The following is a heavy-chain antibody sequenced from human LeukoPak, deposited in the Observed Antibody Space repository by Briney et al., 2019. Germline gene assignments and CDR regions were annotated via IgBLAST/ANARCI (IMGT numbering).Heavy chain of an antibody. CDR3: ATTASCGGDCYFGWFDP. Sequence: NTSETLSLTCTVSGYSISSGYYWGWIRQPPGKGLEWIGSIYHSGSTYYNPSLKSRVTISLDTSKNQFSLNLSSVTAADTAVYYCATTASCGGDCYFGWFDPWGQGTLVTVSS. D-gene: IGHD2-21*02. V-gene: IGHV4-38-2*02. CDR1: GYSISSGYY. CDR2: IYHSGST. J-gene: IGHJ5*02.